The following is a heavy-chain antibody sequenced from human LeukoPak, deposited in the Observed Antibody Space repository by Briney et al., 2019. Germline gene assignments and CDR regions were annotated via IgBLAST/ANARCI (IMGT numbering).Heavy chain of an antibody. D-gene: IGHD3-10*01. Sequence: ASVKVSCKASGYTFTSYAMNWVRQAPGQGLEWMGWINTNTGNPTYAQGFTGRFVFSLDTSVSTAYLQISSLKAEDTAVYYCARVSYGSGSYWNDYWGQGTLVTVSS. CDR2: INTNTGNP. CDR3: ARVSYGSGSYWNDY. V-gene: IGHV7-4-1*02. CDR1: GYTFTSYA. J-gene: IGHJ4*02.